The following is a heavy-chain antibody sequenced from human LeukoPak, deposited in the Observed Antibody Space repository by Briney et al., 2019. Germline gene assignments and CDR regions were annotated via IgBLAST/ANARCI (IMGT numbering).Heavy chain of an antibody. CDR1: GFTFSGSA. D-gene: IGHD3-22*01. CDR3: ARTRYYYDSSGYYLDY. V-gene: IGHV3-53*01. J-gene: IGHJ4*02. Sequence: PGGSLRLSCAASGFTFSGSAMHWVRQAPGKGLEWVSVIYSGGSTYYADSVKGRFTISRDNSKNTLYLQMNSLRAEDTAVYYCARTRYYYDSSGYYLDYWGQGTLVTVSS. CDR2: IYSGGST.